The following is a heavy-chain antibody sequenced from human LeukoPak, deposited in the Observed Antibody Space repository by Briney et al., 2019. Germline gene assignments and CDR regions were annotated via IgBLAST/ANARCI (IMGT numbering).Heavy chain of an antibody. CDR1: GFTFSSYS. D-gene: IGHD5-12*01. CDR3: AKAYWSGYSGYDFPDY. CDR2: ISSSSSYI. Sequence: PGGSLRLSCAASGFTFSSYSMNWVRQAPGKGLEWVSCISSSSSYIYYAGSVKGRFTISRDNAKNSLYLQMNSLESEDTAVYYCAKAYWSGYSGYDFPDYWGQGTLVTVPS. V-gene: IGHV3-21*01. J-gene: IGHJ4*02.